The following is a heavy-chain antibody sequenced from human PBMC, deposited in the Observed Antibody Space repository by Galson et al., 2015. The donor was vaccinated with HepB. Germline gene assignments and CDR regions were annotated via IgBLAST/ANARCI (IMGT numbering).Heavy chain of an antibody. CDR3: ARERLSAAAGRGYYFHYYGVDV. D-gene: IGHD6-13*01. Sequence: SLRLSCAASGFSFSTYSMNWVRQAPGKGLEWISYISGSGRTIYYADSVKGRFSISRDNAKNSLYLQMNSLRDEDTAVFYCARERLSAAAGRGYYFHYYGVDVWGPGAAVTVSS. V-gene: IGHV3-48*02. CDR1: GFSFSTYS. J-gene: IGHJ6*02. CDR2: ISGSGRTI.